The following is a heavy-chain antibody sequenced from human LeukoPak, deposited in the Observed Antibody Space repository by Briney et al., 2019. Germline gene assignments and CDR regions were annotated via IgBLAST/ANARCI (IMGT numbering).Heavy chain of an antibody. J-gene: IGHJ4*02. V-gene: IGHV4-39*07. CDR2: FSCSGST. CDR1: GGSISSCTYS. D-gene: IGHD1-1*01. Sequence: SETLSLTCSVSGGSISSCTYSWGWIRQPPGKGLEWIGSFSCSGSTYYNPSLKSQVTISVDTSKSQFSLYMDSVTAADTAVYYCARDWNRYAYWGQGTLVTVSS. CDR3: ARDWNRYAY.